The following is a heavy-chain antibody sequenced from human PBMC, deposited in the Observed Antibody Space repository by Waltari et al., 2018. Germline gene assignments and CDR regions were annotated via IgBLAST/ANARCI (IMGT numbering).Heavy chain of an antibody. J-gene: IGHJ4*02. CDR1: GGTFSSYA. CDR2: IIPILGIA. D-gene: IGHD6-13*01. V-gene: IGHV1-69*04. CDR3: AREGNLPGIPTDYFDY. Sequence: QVQLVESGAEVKKPGSSVKVSCKASGGTFSSYAISWVRQAPGQGLEWMGGIIPILGIANYAQKFQGRVTITADESTSTAYMELSSLRSEDTAVYYCAREGNLPGIPTDYFDYWGQGTLVTVSS.